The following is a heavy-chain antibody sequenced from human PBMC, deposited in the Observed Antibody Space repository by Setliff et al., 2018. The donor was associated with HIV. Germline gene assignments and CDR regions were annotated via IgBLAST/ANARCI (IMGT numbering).Heavy chain of an antibody. CDR3: AKGQLPYCTNGVCYAIDY. J-gene: IGHJ4*02. CDR2: ISGSDDNT. D-gene: IGHD2-8*01. CDR1: GFTFSNYA. Sequence: GGSLRLSCAASGFTFSNYAMSWVRQAPGKGLEWVSTISGSDDNTYYADSVKGRFTISRDNSKNTLYLQMNSLRAEDTAVYYCAKGQLPYCTNGVCYAIDYWGQGTLVTVSS. V-gene: IGHV3-23*01.